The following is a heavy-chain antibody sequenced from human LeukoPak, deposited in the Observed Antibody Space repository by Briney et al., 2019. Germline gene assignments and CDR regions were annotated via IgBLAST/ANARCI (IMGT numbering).Heavy chain of an antibody. CDR1: GGSISSGSYF. Sequence: PSQTLSLXCTVSGGSISSGSYFWRWTRQPAGKGLEWIGRIYTSGSTDYNPSLQSRVTMSVDTSKNQFSLKLNSVTAADTAVYYCARDQQLSYCGGDCYPANWGQGTLVTVSS. J-gene: IGHJ4*02. D-gene: IGHD2-21*02. CDR3: ARDQQLSYCGGDCYPAN. V-gene: IGHV4-61*02. CDR2: IYTSGST.